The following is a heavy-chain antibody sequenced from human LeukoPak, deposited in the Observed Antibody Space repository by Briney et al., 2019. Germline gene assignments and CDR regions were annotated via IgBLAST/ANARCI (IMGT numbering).Heavy chain of an antibody. J-gene: IGHJ6*02. CDR3: ARLGRYCSGGSCYSDYYYYGMDV. D-gene: IGHD2-15*01. V-gene: IGHV5-51*01. Sequence: GESLKISCKGSEYSFTSYWIGWVRQMPGKGLEWMGIIYPGDSDTRYSPSFQGQVTISADKSISTAYLQWSSLKASDTAMYYCARLGRYCSGGSCYSDYYYYGMDVWGQGTTVTVSS. CDR1: EYSFTSYW. CDR2: IYPGDSDT.